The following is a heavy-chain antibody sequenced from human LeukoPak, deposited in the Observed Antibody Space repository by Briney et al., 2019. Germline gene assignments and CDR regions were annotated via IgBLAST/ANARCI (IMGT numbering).Heavy chain of an antibody. CDR2: IIPIFGTA. CDR1: GGTFSSYA. CDR3: ARDGGSHDAFDI. D-gene: IGHD1-26*01. Sequence: GASVKVSCKASGGTFSSYAISWVRQAPGQGLEWMGGIIPIFGTANYAQKFQGRVTITADESTSTAYMELSSLRSEDTAVYYCARDGGSHDAFDIWGQGTMVTVSS. J-gene: IGHJ3*02. V-gene: IGHV1-69*13.